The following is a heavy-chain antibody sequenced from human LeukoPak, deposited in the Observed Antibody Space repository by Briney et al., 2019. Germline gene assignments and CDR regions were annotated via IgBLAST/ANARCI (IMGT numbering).Heavy chain of an antibody. CDR1: GFIFSTNP. D-gene: IGHD3-10*01. J-gene: IGHJ3*02. Sequence: GGSLRLSCAASGFIFSTNPMSWVRQAAGEGMEWVSAISPDRTYYADSVRGRFTISRDTYKNTVYLHINSPRAEDTAIYYCVKEHVDRAFTRSFEIWGQGTVVTVSS. CDR3: VKEHVDRAFTRSFEI. CDR2: ISPDRT. V-gene: IGHV3-23*01.